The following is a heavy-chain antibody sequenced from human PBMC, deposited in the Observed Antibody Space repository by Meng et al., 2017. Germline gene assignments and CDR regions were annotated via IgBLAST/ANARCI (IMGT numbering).Heavy chain of an antibody. CDR3: AKGYSSGRLVNWFDP. CDR2: ISGSGGST. D-gene: IGHD2-15*01. V-gene: IGHV3-23*01. J-gene: IGHJ5*02. Sequence: GGSLRLSCAASGFTFSSYAMSWVRQAPGKGLEWVSAISGSGGSTYYADHVKGRFTISRDNYKNTLYLQMNSLGAEDTDGYYCAKGYSSGRLVNWFDPWGQGTLVTVSS. CDR1: GFTFSSYA.